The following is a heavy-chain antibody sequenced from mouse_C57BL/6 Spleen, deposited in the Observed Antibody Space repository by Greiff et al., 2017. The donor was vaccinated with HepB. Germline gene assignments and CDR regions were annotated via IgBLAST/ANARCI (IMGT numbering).Heavy chain of an antibody. Sequence: QVQLKESGPELVKPGASVKISCKASGYSFTSYYIHWVKQRPGQGLEWIGWIYPGSGNTKYNEKFKGKATLTADTSSSTAYMQLRSLTSEDSAVYYCGRSRVTGYAMDYWGQGTSVTVSS. CDR2: IYPGSGNT. V-gene: IGHV1-66*01. J-gene: IGHJ4*01. D-gene: IGHD2-13*01. CDR1: GYSFTSYY. CDR3: GRSRVTGYAMDY.